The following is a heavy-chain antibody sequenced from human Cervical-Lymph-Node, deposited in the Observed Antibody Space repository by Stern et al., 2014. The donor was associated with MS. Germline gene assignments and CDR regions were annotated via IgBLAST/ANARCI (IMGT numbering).Heavy chain of an antibody. V-gene: IGHV3-33*01. CDR2: IWYDGSNK. J-gene: IGHJ4*02. CDR3: ARDRAIQLWYQGLDY. Sequence: EQLVESGGGVVQPGRSLRLSCAASGFTFSSYGMHWVRQAPGKGLEWVAVIWYDGSNKYYADSVKGRFTISRDNSKNTLYLQMNSLRAEDTAVYYCARDRAIQLWYQGLDYWGQGTLVTVSS. D-gene: IGHD5-18*01. CDR1: GFTFSSYG.